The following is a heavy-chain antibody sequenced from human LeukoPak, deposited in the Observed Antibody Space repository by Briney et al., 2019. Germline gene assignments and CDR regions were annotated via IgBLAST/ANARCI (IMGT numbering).Heavy chain of an antibody. CDR3: AKALLEWFGELSSDSYYGMDV. D-gene: IGHD3-10*01. CDR2: ITGRGGNT. Sequence: PSETLTLTCAVSGRSFSDYSWSWIRQPPGKGLEWVSTITGRGGNTYYADSVKGRFPISRDNSKKTLYLQMNSLRAEDTATYYCAKALLEWFGELSSDSYYGMDVWGQGTTVTVSS. CDR1: GRSFSDYS. J-gene: IGHJ6*01. V-gene: IGHV3-23*01.